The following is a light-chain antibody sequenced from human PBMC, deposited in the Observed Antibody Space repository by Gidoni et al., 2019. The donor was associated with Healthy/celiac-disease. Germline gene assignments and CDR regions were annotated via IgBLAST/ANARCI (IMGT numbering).Light chain of an antibody. J-gene: IGKJ5*01. V-gene: IGKV3-11*01. Sequence: EIVLTQSPATLSLCPGERATLPCRASQCVSSYLAWYQKKPGQARRLLIYDAPNTATGIPARFSGRGSGTDFTLTSSSLEHEDFAVYYCQQRSNWPITFGQGTRLEIK. CDR1: QCVSSY. CDR2: DAP. CDR3: QQRSNWPIT.